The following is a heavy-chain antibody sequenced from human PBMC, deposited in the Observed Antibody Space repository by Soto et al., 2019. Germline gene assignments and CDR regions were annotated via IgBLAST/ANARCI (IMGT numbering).Heavy chain of an antibody. CDR3: ANRGYSYGLY. CDR2: ISYDGSNK. CDR1: GFNFSSYC. J-gene: IGHJ4*01. V-gene: IGHV3-30*18. D-gene: IGHD5-18*01. Sequence: QVQLVESGGGVVQPGRSLRLSCAASGFNFSSYCMHWVRQAPGKGLEWVAVISYDGSNKYYAYSVKGRVTISRDNSKNTLYLQMNSLRAEDTAVYYGANRGYSYGLYGGHGTLVTVSS.